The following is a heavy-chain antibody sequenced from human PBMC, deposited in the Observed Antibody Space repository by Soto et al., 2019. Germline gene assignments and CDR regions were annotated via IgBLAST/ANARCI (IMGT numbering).Heavy chain of an antibody. CDR1: GYTFTNFD. CDR3: ARGGLFGSGSYHIDY. CDR2: MNPNSGNT. V-gene: IGHV1-8*01. Sequence: GASVKVFCKASGYTFTNFDINWVRQATGQGLEWLGWMNPNSGNTGYAQKFQGRVTMTRNTSITTAYMELSSLRSDDTAVYYCARGGLFGSGSYHIDYWGQGTLVTVSS. J-gene: IGHJ4*02. D-gene: IGHD3-10*01.